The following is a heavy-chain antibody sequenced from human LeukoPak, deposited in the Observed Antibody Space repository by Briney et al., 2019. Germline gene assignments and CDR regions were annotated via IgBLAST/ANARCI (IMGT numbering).Heavy chain of an antibody. V-gene: IGHV1-8*01. J-gene: IGHJ3*02. CDR3: ARGMGYSYGHPQGAFDI. CDR2: MSPNSGNT. Sequence: ASVKVSCKASGYTFTSYDINWVRQATGQGLEWVGWMSPNSGNTGSAQKFQGRVTMTRNTSISTAYMELSSLRSEDTAVYYCARGMGYSYGHPQGAFDIWGQGTMVTVSS. D-gene: IGHD5-18*01. CDR1: GYTFTSYD.